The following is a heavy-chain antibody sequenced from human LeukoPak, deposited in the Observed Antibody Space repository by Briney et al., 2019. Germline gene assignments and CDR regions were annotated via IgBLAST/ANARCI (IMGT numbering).Heavy chain of an antibody. D-gene: IGHD3/OR15-3a*01. CDR3: VRGTGY. CDR2: ISRNGDNT. CDR1: GVTFSTYV. J-gene: IGHJ4*02. Sequence: GGSLRLSCAVSGVTFSTYVMHWVRQAPGKGLEYVSAISRNGDNTYYADSVKGRFTISRDNSKNTLYLQMSSLRADDTAVYYCVRGTGYWGQGTLVTVSS. V-gene: IGHV3-64D*06.